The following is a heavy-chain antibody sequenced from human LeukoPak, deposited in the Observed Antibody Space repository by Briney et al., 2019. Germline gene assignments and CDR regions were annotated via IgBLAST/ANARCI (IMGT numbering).Heavy chain of an antibody. V-gene: IGHV3-23*01. CDR2: ISGSGGGR. CDR3: AKDRGLDYSDSSGYGLDDAFDI. Sequence: GGSLRLSCAASGFTFSSYAMSWVRQAPGKGLEWVSTISGSGGGRHYADSVKGQFTISRDNSKNTLYLQMNSLRAEDTAIYYRAKDRGLDYSDSSGYGLDDAFDIWGQGTMVTVSS. CDR1: GFTFSSYA. J-gene: IGHJ3*02. D-gene: IGHD3-22*01.